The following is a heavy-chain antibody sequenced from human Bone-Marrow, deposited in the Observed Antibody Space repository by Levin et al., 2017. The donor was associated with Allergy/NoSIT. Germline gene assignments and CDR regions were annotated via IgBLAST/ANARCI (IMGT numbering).Heavy chain of an antibody. Sequence: GGSLRLSCEASGLTVTDNDMTWVRQTPGTGLECISIIYSGGSTFSTDSVRGRFTISRDTSNNTVFLQLTNLRADDTAVYYCARGFREAGRLGVLLDVWGQGTTVTVSS. V-gene: IGHV3-53*01. D-gene: IGHD6-6*01. J-gene: IGHJ6*02. CDR3: ARGFREAGRLGVLLDV. CDR2: IYSGGST. CDR1: GLTVTDND.